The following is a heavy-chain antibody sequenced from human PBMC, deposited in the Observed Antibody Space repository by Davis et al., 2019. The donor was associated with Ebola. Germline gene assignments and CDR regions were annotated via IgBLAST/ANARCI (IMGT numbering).Heavy chain of an antibody. V-gene: IGHV4-59*11. Sequence: PSETLSLTCTVSGVSISRHYWRWIRQHPGQRLEWIGSIYYTGSAYYNSSLNSRVTISADTSKNQFSLKLSSVTAADTAMYYCAERGGSVWGQGTLVTVSS. CDR2: IYYTGSA. CDR1: GVSISRHY. J-gene: IGHJ4*02. CDR3: AERGGSV. D-gene: IGHD3-16*01.